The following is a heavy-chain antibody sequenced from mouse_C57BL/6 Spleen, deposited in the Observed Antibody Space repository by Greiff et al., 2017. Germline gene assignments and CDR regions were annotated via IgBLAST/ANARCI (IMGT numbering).Heavy chain of an antibody. J-gene: IGHJ3*01. D-gene: IGHD1-1*01. CDR1: GYTFTSYW. CDR3: ARPATVVAPGFAY. V-gene: IGHV1-69*01. Sequence: QVQLQQPGAELVMPGASVKLSCKASGYTFTSYWMHWVKQRPGQGLEWIGELDPSDSYTNYNQKFKGKSTLTVDKSSSTAYMQLSSLTSEDSAVYYCARPATVVAPGFAYWGQGTLVTVSA. CDR2: LDPSDSYT.